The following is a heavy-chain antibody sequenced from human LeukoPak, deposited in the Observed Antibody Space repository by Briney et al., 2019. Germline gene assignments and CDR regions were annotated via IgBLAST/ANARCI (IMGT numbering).Heavy chain of an antibody. D-gene: IGHD5-24*01. J-gene: IGHJ4*02. CDR2: TYYRSKWCN. Sequence: SQTLSLTCAISGDSVSSNSAARNWIRQSPSRGLEWLGRTYYRSKWCNDYAVSVKSRITINPDTAKNQFSLQLNTVTPEDTAVYYCARDYGRDGYNSHFDYWGQGTLVTVSS. CDR3: ARDYGRDGYNSHFDY. CDR1: GDSVSSNSAA. V-gene: IGHV6-1*01.